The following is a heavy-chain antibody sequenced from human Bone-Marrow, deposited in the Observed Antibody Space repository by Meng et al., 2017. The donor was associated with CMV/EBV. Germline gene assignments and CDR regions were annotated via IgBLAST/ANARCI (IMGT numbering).Heavy chain of an antibody. CDR3: AKDNSNWSFDY. CDR2: IHSGSTT. J-gene: IGHJ4*02. CDR1: GFTFSSYS. V-gene: IGHV3-NL1*01. Sequence: GGSLRLSCAASGFTFSSYSMNWVRQAPGKGLEWVSVIHSGSTTYYADSVKGRFTISRDDSKDTLYLQMNSLTTDDTAVYYCAKDNSNWSFDYWGQGALVNVAS. D-gene: IGHD6-6*01.